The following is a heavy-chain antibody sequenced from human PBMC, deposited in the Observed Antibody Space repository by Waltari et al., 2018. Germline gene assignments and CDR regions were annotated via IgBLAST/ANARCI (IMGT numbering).Heavy chain of an antibody. D-gene: IGHD3-10*01. Sequence: EVQLVQSGAEVQKPGATVKISCKVSGYTFTDYYMHWVQQAPGKGLDWMGLVDPEDGETIYAGKFQGRVTITADTSTDTAYMELSSLRSEDTAVYYCATGAHYYGKQDSDYWGQGTLVTVSS. V-gene: IGHV1-69-2*01. CDR2: VDPEDGET. CDR1: GYTFTDYY. J-gene: IGHJ4*02. CDR3: ATGAHYYGKQDSDY.